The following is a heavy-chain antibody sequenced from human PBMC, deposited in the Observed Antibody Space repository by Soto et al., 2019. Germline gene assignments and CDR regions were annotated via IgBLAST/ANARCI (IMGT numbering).Heavy chain of an antibody. D-gene: IGHD3-3*01. Sequence: QVQLLQSGAEVKKPGSSVKVSCKASGATFSSFAFSWVRQAPGQGLEWMGVIIPIFDTISYAKKFQGRVTITADDSTRTACMELNRMTSDDTAVYYCASPLKVSGYDIAFDYWAQGTLVIVSS. CDR2: IIPIFDTI. CDR1: GATFSSFA. V-gene: IGHV1-69*01. CDR3: ASPLKVSGYDIAFDY. J-gene: IGHJ4*02.